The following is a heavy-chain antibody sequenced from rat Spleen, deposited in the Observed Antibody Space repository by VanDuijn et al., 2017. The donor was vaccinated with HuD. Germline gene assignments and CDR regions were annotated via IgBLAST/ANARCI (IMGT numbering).Heavy chain of an antibody. CDR3: TTGIFFDY. CDR1: GFTFSNSD. CDR2: ISYDGSST. J-gene: IGHJ2*01. Sequence: EVQLVESGGGLVQPGRSMKLSCAASGFTFSNSDMAWVRQAPTKGLEWVASISYDGSSTYYRDSAKGRFTISRDNTKRTLYLQMDSLRSEDTATYFCTTGIFFDYWGQGVMVTVSS. V-gene: IGHV5-20*01.